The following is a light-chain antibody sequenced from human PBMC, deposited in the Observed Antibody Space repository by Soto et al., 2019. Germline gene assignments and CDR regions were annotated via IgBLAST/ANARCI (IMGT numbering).Light chain of an antibody. J-gene: IGKJ1*01. CDR3: QQYSNWLQK. CDR1: QSVSSN. Sequence: EIVMTQSPATLSVSPGERATLSCRASQSVSSNLAWYQQKPGQAPRLLIFGASTRATGIPARFSGSGSGTEFTLTISSLQSEDFAVYYCQQYSNWLQKFGQGTKVDIK. V-gene: IGKV3-15*01. CDR2: GAS.